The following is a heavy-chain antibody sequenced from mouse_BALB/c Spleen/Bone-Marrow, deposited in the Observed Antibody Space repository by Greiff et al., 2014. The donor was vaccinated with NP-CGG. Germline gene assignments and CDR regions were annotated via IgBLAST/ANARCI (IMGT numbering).Heavy chain of an antibody. CDR1: GFTFTDYY. CDR2: IRNKAYSYTT. D-gene: IGHD2-3*01. Sequence: EVQLVESGGGLVQPGGSLRLSCATSGFTFTDYYMNWVRQPPGEALEWLGFIRNKAYSYTTEYSASVKGRFTISRDNSQSILYLQMNTLRAEDSATYYCARDMGGLLFDYWGQGTTLTVSS. CDR3: ARDMGGLLFDY. J-gene: IGHJ2*01. V-gene: IGHV7-3*02.